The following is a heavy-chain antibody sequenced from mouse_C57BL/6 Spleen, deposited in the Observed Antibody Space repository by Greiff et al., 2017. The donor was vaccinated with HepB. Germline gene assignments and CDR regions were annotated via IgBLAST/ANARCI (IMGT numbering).Heavy chain of an antibody. Sequence: EVKLQESGPGLVKPSQSLSLTCSVTGYSITSGYYWNWIRQFPGNKLEWMGYISYDGSNNYNPSLKNRISITRDTSKNQFFLKLNSVTTEDTATYYCARGYYWYFDVWGTGTTVTVSS. CDR3: ARGYYWYFDV. CDR1: GYSITSGYY. V-gene: IGHV3-6*01. CDR2: ISYDGSN. J-gene: IGHJ1*03.